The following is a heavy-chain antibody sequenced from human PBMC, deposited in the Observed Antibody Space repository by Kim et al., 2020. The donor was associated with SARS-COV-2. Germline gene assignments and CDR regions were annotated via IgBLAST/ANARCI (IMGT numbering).Heavy chain of an antibody. J-gene: IGHJ4*02. CDR2: VNNGNNP. V-gene: IGHV3-23*05. D-gene: IGHD6-19*01. CDR1: GFTFGNFA. Sequence: GGSLRLSCEASGFTFGNFAMSWVRQGPGKGLEWVASVNNGNNPYYANSVKGRFTVSRDNAKNMFYLQMGSLRAEDTALYYCAKDHPSSGWPTFDSLGQGT. CDR3: AKDHPSSGWPTFDS.